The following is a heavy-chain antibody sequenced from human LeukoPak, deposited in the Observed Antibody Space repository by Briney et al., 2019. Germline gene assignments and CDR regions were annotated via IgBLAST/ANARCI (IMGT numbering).Heavy chain of an antibody. D-gene: IGHD1-26*01. CDR1: GFTFSSYA. J-gene: IGHJ4*02. V-gene: IGHV3-30-3*01. CDR3: ARVLEVGATPLGY. CDR2: ISYDGSNK. Sequence: GRSLRLSCAASGFTFSSYAMHWVRQAPGKGLEWVAVISYDGSNKYYADSVKGRFTISRGNSKNTLYLQMNSLRAEDTAVYYCARVLEVGATPLGYWGQGTLVTVSS.